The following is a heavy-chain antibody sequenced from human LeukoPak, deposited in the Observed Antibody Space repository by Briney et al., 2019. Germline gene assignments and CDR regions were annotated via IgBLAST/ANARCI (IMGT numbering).Heavy chain of an antibody. CDR1: GGTFSSYA. CDR3: ARFLVSSWTSDY. CDR2: IIPIFGTA. J-gene: IGHJ4*02. Sequence: SVKVSCKASGGTFSSYAISWGRQAPGQGPEWMGRIIPIFGTANYAQKFQGKVTITTDESTSTAYMELSSLRSEDTAVYYCARFLVSSWTSDYRGQGTLVTVSS. D-gene: IGHD6-13*01. V-gene: IGHV1-69*05.